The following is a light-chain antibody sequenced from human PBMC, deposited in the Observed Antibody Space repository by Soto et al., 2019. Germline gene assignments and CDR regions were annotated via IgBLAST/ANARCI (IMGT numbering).Light chain of an antibody. CDR1: SSDVGAYNC. Sequence: QSALTQPASVSGSPGQSITISCTGTSSDVGAYNCVSWYQQHPGKAPKLMIYDVSNRPSGISNRFSGSKSGNTASLTISGRQAEDEADYYCSSYTSSSPLVFGGGTKLTVL. J-gene: IGLJ2*01. CDR3: SSYTSSSPLV. CDR2: DVS. V-gene: IGLV2-14*01.